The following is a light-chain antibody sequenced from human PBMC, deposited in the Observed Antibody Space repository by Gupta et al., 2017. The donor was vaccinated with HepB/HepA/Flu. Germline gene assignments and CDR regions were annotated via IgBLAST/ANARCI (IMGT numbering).Light chain of an antibody. J-gene: IGLJ3*02. V-gene: IGLV2-8*01. CDR3: SSYAGSNNVR. CDR1: SSDVGGYNY. CDR2: EVS. Sequence: QSALTQPPSASGSPGQSVTISCTGTSSDVGGYNYVSWYQQHPGKAPKRMIYEVSKRPSGVPDRFSGSKSGNTDSLTVSGLQAEDEADDYCSSYAGSNNVRFGGGTKLTVL.